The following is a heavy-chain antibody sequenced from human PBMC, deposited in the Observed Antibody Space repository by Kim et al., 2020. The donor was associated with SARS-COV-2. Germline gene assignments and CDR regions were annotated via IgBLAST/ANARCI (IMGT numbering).Heavy chain of an antibody. CDR1: GGTFSSYA. Sequence: SVKVSCKASGGTFSSYAISWVRQAPGQGLEWMGGIIPIFGTANYAQKFQGRVTITADESTSTAYMELSSLRSEDTAVYYCARGITMVRGVIITPTSRFDYWGQGTLVTVSS. CDR2: IIPIFGTA. CDR3: ARGITMVRGVIITPTSRFDY. D-gene: IGHD3-10*01. V-gene: IGHV1-69*13. J-gene: IGHJ4*02.